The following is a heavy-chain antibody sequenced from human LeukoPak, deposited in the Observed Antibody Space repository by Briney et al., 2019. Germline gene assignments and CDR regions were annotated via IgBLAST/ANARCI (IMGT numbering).Heavy chain of an antibody. CDR1: GFTFSNYD. CDR2: ISYDGTNK. D-gene: IGHD4-17*01. Sequence: GRSLRLSCAASGFTFSNYDMHWVRQAPGKGLEWVAVISYDGTNKYYADSVKGRFTISRDNSKNTLHLQMNSLRAEDTAVYYCAKGYPPMTTVTLPFDYWGQGTLVTVSS. CDR3: AKGYPPMTTVTLPFDY. J-gene: IGHJ4*02. V-gene: IGHV3-30*18.